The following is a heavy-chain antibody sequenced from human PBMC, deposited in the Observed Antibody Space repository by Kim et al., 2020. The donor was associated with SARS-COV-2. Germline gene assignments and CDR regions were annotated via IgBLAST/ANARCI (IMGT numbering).Heavy chain of an antibody. CDR3: ARERTRGASDAFDI. V-gene: IGHV1-69*01. D-gene: IGHD4-17*01. J-gene: IGHJ3*02. Sequence: QQVQGRVTITADESTSTAYMELSSLRSEDTAVYYCARERTRGASDAFDIWGQGTMVTVSS.